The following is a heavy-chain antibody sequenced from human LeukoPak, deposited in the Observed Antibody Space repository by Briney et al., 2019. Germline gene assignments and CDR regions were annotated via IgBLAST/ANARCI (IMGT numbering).Heavy chain of an antibody. CDR1: GGSFSGYY. CDR2: INHSGST. CDR3: ARGYDDDFDI. J-gene: IGHJ3*02. D-gene: IGHD3-3*01. Sequence: SETLSLTCAVFGGSFSGYYWSWIRQPPGKGLEWIGEINHSGSTNYNLSLKSRVTISVDTSKNQFSLRLSSVTAADTAMYYCARGYDDDFDIWGQGTMVTVSS. V-gene: IGHV4-34*01.